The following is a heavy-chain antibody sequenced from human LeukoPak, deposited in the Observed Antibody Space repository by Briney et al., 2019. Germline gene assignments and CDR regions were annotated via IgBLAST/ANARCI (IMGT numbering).Heavy chain of an antibody. D-gene: IGHD4-23*01. J-gene: IGHJ5*02. Sequence: SVKVSCKTSGGSIDNYAINWVRQAPGQGLEWMGGVIPASETKSSQRFQDRLSITADTSSSTVYMDLTSLKPDDTAVYYCVRSSTPLGDLGESGGWFDAWGQGTLVTVSS. CDR3: VRSSTPLGDLGESGGWFDA. CDR2: VIPASET. CDR1: GGSIDNYA. V-gene: IGHV1-69*06.